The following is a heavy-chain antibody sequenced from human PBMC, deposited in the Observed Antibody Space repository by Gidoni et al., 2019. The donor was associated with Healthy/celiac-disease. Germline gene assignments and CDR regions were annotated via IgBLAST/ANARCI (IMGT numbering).Heavy chain of an antibody. CDR1: GASITSRSYY. CDR3: ATEVAAPSKGFDY. CDR2: IYYSGST. Sequence: QLQLQESGPGLVKPSETLSLTCTVSGASITSRSYYWGWIRQPPGKGLEWIGSIYYSGSTYYNPSLKSRVTISVDTSKNQFSLKLSSVTAADTAVYYCATEVAAPSKGFDYWGQGTLVTVSS. J-gene: IGHJ4*02. V-gene: IGHV4-39*01. D-gene: IGHD2-15*01.